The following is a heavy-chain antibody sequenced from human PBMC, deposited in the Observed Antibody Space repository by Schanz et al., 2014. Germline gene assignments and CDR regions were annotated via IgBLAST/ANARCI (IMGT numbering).Heavy chain of an antibody. D-gene: IGHD1-26*01. J-gene: IGHJ4*02. CDR2: RTYEGSKK. CDR1: GFTFSRHA. CDR3: VGDWASGRYYSDS. V-gene: IGHV3-30*09. Sequence: QVELVESGGGVVQPGRSLRLSCAASGFTFSRHAMHWVRQAAGKGLEWGAARTYEGSKKYYSASVKGRFAISRDNSKDPIQLQMNSRTTEDTAVYSSVGDWASGRYYSDSWGPGTLATVSS.